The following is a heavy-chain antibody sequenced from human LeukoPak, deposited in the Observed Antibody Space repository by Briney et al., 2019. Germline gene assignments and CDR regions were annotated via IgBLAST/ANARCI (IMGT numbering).Heavy chain of an antibody. J-gene: IGHJ4*02. CDR2: ISGSGGST. CDR3: AKDLMANVYYYDSSGYPLDY. Sequence: GGYLRLYCAASGFTFSSYAMSWVRQAPGKGLEWVSAISGSGGSTYYADSVKGRFTISRDNSKNTLYLQMNSLRAEDTAVYYCAKDLMANVYYYDSSGYPLDYWGQGTLVTVSS. CDR1: GFTFSSYA. D-gene: IGHD3-22*01. V-gene: IGHV3-23*01.